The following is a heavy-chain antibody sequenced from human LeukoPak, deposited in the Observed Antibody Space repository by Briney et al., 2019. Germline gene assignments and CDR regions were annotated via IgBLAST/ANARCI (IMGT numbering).Heavy chain of an antibody. V-gene: IGHV3-11*01. Sequence: GGSLRLSCAASGFTFSDYNMRWIRQAPGKGLEWVSSISRSGSTKYYADSVKGRFTISRDNAKNSLFLQMNSLRAEDTAVYYCAITLVGAHYYMDVWGKGTTVTVSS. J-gene: IGHJ6*03. D-gene: IGHD1-26*01. CDR2: ISRSGSTK. CDR1: GFTFSDYN. CDR3: AITLVGAHYYMDV.